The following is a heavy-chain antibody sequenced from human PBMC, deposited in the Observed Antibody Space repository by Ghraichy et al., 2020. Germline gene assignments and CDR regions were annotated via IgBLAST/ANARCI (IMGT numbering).Heavy chain of an antibody. CDR1: GGSFSGYY. Sequence: SETLSLTCAVYGGSFSGYYWTWIRQSPEKGLEWIGEINHSESTNYNPSLKSRVTISVDTSKNQFALKLRSVTAADTAMYYCARVPDYGGNSRGGCFQHWGQGTLVTVAS. CDR2: INHSEST. D-gene: IGHD4-23*01. J-gene: IGHJ1*01. CDR3: ARVPDYGGNSRGGCFQH. V-gene: IGHV4-34*01.